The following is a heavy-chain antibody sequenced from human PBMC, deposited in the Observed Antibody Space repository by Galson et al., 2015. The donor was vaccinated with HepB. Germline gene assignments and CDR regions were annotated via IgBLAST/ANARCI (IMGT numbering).Heavy chain of an antibody. CDR1: GFTFSSYG. CDR2: ISYDGSNK. D-gene: IGHD6-19*01. J-gene: IGHJ6*02. V-gene: IGHV3-30*18. CDR3: AKDGEWLVRGSDYYGMDV. Sequence: SLRLSCAASGFTFSSYGMHWVRQAPGKGLEWVAVISYDGSNKYYADSVKGRFTISRDNSKNTLYLQMNSLRAEDTAVYYCAKDGEWLVRGSDYYGMDVWGQGTTVTVSS.